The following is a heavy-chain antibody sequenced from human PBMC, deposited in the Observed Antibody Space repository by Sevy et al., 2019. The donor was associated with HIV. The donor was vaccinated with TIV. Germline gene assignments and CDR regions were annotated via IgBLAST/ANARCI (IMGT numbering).Heavy chain of an antibody. J-gene: IGHJ6*02. CDR1: GFTFSSYA. Sequence: GGSLRLSCAASGFTFSSYAMHWVRQAPGKGLEWVVVISYDGSNKYYADSVKGRFTISRDNSKNTLYLQMNSLRAEDTAVYYCARGGVYYYDSSGLRDPYGMDVWGQGTTVTVSS. CDR3: ARGGVYYYDSSGLRDPYGMDV. D-gene: IGHD3-22*01. V-gene: IGHV3-30*04. CDR2: ISYDGSNK.